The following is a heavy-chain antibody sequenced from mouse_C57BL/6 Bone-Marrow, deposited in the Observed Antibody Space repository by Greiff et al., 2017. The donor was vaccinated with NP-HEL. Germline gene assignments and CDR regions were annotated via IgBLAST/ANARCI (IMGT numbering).Heavy chain of an antibody. D-gene: IGHD3-3*01. CDR2: IYPGGGYP. CDR1: GYTFTNYW. Sequence: QVQLQQSGAELVRPGTSVKMSCKASGYTFTNYWIGWAKQRPGHGLEWIGDIYPGGGYPNYHEKFQGKATLTADKSSSTAYMQFSSLTSEDSAIYYCARGGDDYFDYWGQGTTLTVSS. J-gene: IGHJ2*01. V-gene: IGHV1-63*01. CDR3: ARGGDDYFDY.